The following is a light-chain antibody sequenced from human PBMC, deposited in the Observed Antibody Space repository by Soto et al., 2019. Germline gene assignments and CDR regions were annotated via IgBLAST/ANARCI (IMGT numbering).Light chain of an antibody. Sequence: DIQMTQSPSSLSASEGDRVTITCRASQSISTYLNWYQQKPGKAPKLLIYAASSLQSGVPSRFSGSGSGTEFTLTISSLQPEDFASYYCQQSSSAPLTFGPGTKVDIK. CDR3: QQSSSAPLT. CDR1: QSISTY. CDR2: AAS. V-gene: IGKV1-39*01. J-gene: IGKJ3*01.